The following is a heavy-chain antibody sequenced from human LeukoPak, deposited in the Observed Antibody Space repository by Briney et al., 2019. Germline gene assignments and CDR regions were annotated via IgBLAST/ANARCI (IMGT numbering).Heavy chain of an antibody. CDR3: ARDLRGGYYYDSSGYLDY. Sequence: GASVKVSCKASGYTFTGYYMHWVRQAPGQGLEWMGGIIPIFGTANYAQKFQGRVTITADKSTSTAYMELSSLRSEDTAVYYCARDLRGGYYYDSSGYLDYWGQGTLVTVSS. CDR1: GYTFTGYY. J-gene: IGHJ4*02. CDR2: IIPIFGTA. V-gene: IGHV1-69*06. D-gene: IGHD3-22*01.